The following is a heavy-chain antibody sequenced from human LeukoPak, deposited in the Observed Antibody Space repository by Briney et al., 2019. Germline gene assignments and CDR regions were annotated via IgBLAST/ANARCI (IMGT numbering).Heavy chain of an antibody. V-gene: IGHV1-69*05. D-gene: IGHD3-22*01. J-gene: IGHJ3*02. Sequence: SVKVSCKASGGTFSSYAISWVRQAPGQGLEWMGGIIPISGTANYAQKFQGRVTITTDESTSTAYMELSSLRSEDTAVYYCARGRITMIVPGAFDIWGQGTMVTVSS. CDR2: IIPISGTA. CDR1: GGTFSSYA. CDR3: ARGRITMIVPGAFDI.